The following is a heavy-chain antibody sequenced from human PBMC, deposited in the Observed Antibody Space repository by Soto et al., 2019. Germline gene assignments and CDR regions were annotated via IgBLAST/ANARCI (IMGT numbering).Heavy chain of an antibody. J-gene: IGHJ6*02. V-gene: IGHV4-30-4*01. CDR1: GGSISSGDYY. CDR2: IYYSGST. D-gene: IGHD4-4*01. Sequence: SETLSLTCTVSGGSISSGDYYRSWIRQPPGKGLEWIGYIYYSGSTYYNPSLKSRVTISVDTSKNQFSLKLSSVTAADTAVYYCARGGYSNYNYYGMDVWGQGTTVTVSS. CDR3: ARGGYSNYNYYGMDV.